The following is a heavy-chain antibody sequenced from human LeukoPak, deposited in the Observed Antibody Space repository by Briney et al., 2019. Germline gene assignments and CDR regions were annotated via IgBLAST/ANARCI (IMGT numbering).Heavy chain of an antibody. J-gene: IGHJ4*02. V-gene: IGHV3-23*01. D-gene: IGHD3-22*01. Sequence: HPGGSLRLSCAASGFTFSSYAMSWVRQAPGKGLEWVSAISGSGGSTYYADSVKGRFTISRDNSKNTLYLQMNSLRAEDTAVYYCAKQYYDSSGSDYWGQGTLVTVSS. CDR2: ISGSGGST. CDR3: AKQYYDSSGSDY. CDR1: GFTFSSYA.